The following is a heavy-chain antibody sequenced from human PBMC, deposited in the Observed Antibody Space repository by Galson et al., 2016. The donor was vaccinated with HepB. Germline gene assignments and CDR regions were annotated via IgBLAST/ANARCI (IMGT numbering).Heavy chain of an antibody. V-gene: IGHV3-74*01. CDR1: GFIFSNYW. Sequence: SLRLSCAASGFIFSNYWMHWVRQAPGKGLVWVSRIHSDGSTKSYADSVKGRFTVTRDNAKNTLYMQMNSRRAEDTAVYYCARESPTTAGAFDIWGQGTMVTVSS. J-gene: IGHJ3*02. D-gene: IGHD4-17*01. CDR3: ARESPTTAGAFDI. CDR2: IHSDGSTK.